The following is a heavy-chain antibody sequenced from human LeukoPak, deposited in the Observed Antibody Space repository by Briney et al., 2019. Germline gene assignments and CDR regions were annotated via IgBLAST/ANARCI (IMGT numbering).Heavy chain of an antibody. CDR2: IYTSGST. Sequence: PSETLSLTCTVSGGSISSGSYSWNWIRQPAGKGLEWIGRIYTSGSTNYNPSLKSRLTISVDTSKNQFSLKLSSVTAADTAVYYCARDLGSRRSSWYGLSDYWGQGTLVTVSS. J-gene: IGHJ4*02. CDR3: ARDLGSRRSSWYGLSDY. D-gene: IGHD6-13*01. V-gene: IGHV4-61*02. CDR1: GGSISSGSYS.